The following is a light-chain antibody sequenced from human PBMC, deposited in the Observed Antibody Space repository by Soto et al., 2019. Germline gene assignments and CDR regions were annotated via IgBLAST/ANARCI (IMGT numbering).Light chain of an antibody. CDR2: SAS. Sequence: EIVLTQSPGTLSLSPGERATLSCRASQSVTSNYLAWYQQKPGQAPRVLIYSASSRATGIPDRFSGSGSGTDFTLTISRLEPEDFAVYYCHQYATAPLTFGGGTKDEI. J-gene: IGKJ4*02. CDR1: QSVTSNY. CDR3: HQYATAPLT. V-gene: IGKV3-20*01.